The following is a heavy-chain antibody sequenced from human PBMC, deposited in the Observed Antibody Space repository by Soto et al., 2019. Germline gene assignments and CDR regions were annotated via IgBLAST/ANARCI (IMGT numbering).Heavy chain of an antibody. CDR2: ISAYNGNT. Sequence: ASVKVSCKASGYTFTSYGISWVRQAPGQGLEWMGWISAYNGNTNYAQKLQGRVTMTTDTSTSTAYMELRSLRSDDTAVYYCARDSDIVVVPAAMRGYHYYYMDVWGKGTTVTVSS. CDR1: GYTFTSYG. CDR3: ARDSDIVVVPAAMRGYHYYYMDV. V-gene: IGHV1-18*01. D-gene: IGHD2-2*01. J-gene: IGHJ6*03.